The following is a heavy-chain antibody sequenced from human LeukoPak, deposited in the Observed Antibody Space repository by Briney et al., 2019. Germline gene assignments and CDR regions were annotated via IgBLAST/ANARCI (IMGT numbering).Heavy chain of an antibody. CDR3: ARGGYYGSGNDFRFDP. CDR1: GGSISNYY. J-gene: IGHJ5*02. D-gene: IGHD3-10*01. CDR2: IYYSGST. Sequence: SETLSLTCTVSGGSISNYYWSWIRQPPGKGLEWIGYIYYSGSTNYNPSFKSRVTISVDTSKNQFSLNLSSVTAADTAVYYCARGGYYGSGNDFRFDPWGQGTLVTVSS. V-gene: IGHV4-59*01.